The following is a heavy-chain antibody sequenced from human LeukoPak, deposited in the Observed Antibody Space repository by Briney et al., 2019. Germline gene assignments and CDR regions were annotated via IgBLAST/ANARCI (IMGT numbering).Heavy chain of an antibody. Sequence: QAGGSLRLSCAASGFTFSSYAMHWVRQAPGKGLEYVSAISSNGGSTYYANSVKGRFTISRDNSKNTLYLQMGSLRAEDMAVYYCARVDAVTTGGYYYYYMDVWGKGTTVTVSS. D-gene: IGHD4-17*01. J-gene: IGHJ6*03. CDR3: ARVDAVTTGGYYYYYMDV. CDR1: GFTFSSYA. V-gene: IGHV3-64*01. CDR2: ISSNGGST.